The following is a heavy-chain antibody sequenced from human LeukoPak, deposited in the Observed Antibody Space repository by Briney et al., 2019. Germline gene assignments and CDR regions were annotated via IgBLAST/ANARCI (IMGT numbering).Heavy chain of an antibody. CDR1: GYTFTSYD. D-gene: IGHD3-9*01. J-gene: IGHJ4*02. CDR2: MNPNSGNT. Sequence: GASAKVSCKASGYTFTSYDINWVRQATGQGLEWMGWMNPNSGNTGYAQKFQGRVTMTRNTSISTAYMELSSLRSEDTAVYYCARGVYDILTGYTFDYWGQGTLVTVSS. V-gene: IGHV1-8*01. CDR3: ARGVYDILTGYTFDY.